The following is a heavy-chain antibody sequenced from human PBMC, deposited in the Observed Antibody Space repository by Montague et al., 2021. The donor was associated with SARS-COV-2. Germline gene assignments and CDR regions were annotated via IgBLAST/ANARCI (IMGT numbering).Heavy chain of an antibody. V-gene: IGHV4-34*11. J-gene: IGHJ2*01. Sequence: SETLSLTCAVYGGSFSGYYGSWIRQPPGKGLEWIGYIYYSGSTNYNPSLKSRVTISVDTSKNQFSLRLSSVTAADTAVYCCARGFDLWGRGTLVTVSS. CDR3: ARGFDL. CDR1: GGSFSGYY. CDR2: IYYSGST.